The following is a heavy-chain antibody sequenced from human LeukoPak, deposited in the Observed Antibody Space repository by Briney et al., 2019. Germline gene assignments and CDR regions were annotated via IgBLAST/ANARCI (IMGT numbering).Heavy chain of an antibody. CDR1: GFTFSSYS. V-gene: IGHV3-21*01. CDR3: ARDSDIYYFDY. J-gene: IGHJ4*02. D-gene: IGHD2-15*01. Sequence: PGGSLRLSCAASGFTFSSYSMNWVRQAPGKGLEWVSSISSSSYIYYADSVKGRFTISRDNAKNSLYLQMNSLRAEDTAVYYCARDSDIYYFDYWGQGTLVTVSS. CDR2: ISSSSYI.